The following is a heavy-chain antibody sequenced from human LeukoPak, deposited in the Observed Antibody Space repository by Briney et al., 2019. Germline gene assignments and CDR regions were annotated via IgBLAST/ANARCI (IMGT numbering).Heavy chain of an antibody. CDR2: TDYRSKLYN. V-gene: IGHV6-1*01. D-gene: IGHD1-14*01. J-gene: IGHJ4*02. CDR1: GDSVSSNSAA. CDR3: ARDLSPPGQPFDY. Sequence: SQTLSLTCAISGDSVSSNSAAWNWIRQSPSRGLEWLGRTDYRSKLYNDYAVSVKSRVTINPDTSKNQFSLQLNSVTPEDTAVYYCARDLSPPGQPFDYWGQGTLVTVSS.